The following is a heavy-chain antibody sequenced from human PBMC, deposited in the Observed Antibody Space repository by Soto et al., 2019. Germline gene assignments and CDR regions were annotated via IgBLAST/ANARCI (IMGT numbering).Heavy chain of an antibody. J-gene: IGHJ5*02. Sequence: RSLTCSVSGGSISSYYWSWIRQPPGKGLEWIGYMYYGGRTNYNPSLKSRVTISVDTSKMQVSLKLSSVTAADTAVYFCARGTNSHFIVISRRGAWFDLSGQG. D-gene: IGHD1-26*01. CDR1: GGSISSYY. CDR3: ARGTNSHFIVISRRGAWFDL. CDR2: MYYGGRT. V-gene: IGHV4-59*08.